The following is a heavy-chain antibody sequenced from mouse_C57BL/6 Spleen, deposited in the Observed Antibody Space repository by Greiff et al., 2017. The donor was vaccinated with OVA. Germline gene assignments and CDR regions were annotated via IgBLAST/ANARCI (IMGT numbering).Heavy chain of an antibody. CDR3: ARRGGSDY. D-gene: IGHD1-1*01. Sequence: VQLQQPGAELVKPGASVKLSCKASGYTFTSYWMQWVKQRPGQGLEWIGAIDPSDSYTNYNQKFKGKATLTVDTSSSTAYMQLSSLTSEDSAVYYCARRGGSDYWGQGTTLTVSS. CDR1: GYTFTSYW. V-gene: IGHV1-50*01. J-gene: IGHJ2*01. CDR2: IDPSDSYT.